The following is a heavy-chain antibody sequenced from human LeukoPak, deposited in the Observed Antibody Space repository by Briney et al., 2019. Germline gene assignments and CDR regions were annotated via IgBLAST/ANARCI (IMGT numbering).Heavy chain of an antibody. D-gene: IGHD6-13*01. CDR3: ARIGSSSWFVLDY. V-gene: IGHV3-66*01. CDR2: IYMGGTT. J-gene: IGHJ4*02. CDR1: GFTVSSHD. Sequence: GGSLRLSCAASGFTVSSHDMSWVRQAPGKGLEWVSVIYMGGTTYYADSVKGRFTISRHSSKNTLYLQMNSLRAEDTAVYYCARIGSSSWFVLDYWGQGTLVTVSS.